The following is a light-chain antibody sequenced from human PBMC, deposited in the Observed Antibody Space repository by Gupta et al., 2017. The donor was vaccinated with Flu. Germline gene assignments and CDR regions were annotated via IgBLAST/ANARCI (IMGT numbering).Light chain of an antibody. CDR2: EDN. Sequence: NFMLTQPHSVSESPGKTVTISCTSSSGSIASNYVQWYQQRPGSAPTTVIYEDNQRPSGVPDRFSGSIDSSSNSASLTISGLKTEDEADYYCQSYDSSIWVFGGGTKLTVL. J-gene: IGLJ3*02. CDR3: QSYDSSIWV. CDR1: SGSIASNY. V-gene: IGLV6-57*02.